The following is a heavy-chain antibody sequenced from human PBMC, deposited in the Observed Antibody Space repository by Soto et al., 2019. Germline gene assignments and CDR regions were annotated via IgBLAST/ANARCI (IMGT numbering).Heavy chain of an antibody. Sequence: GAAGKVCSEALCNSIAESERTSGLPSPGQRLEWMGWINAGNGNTKYSQRFQGRVTITRDTSASTAYMELSSLRSEDTAVYYCARWSGYYLINALAIRGQGTMVTVSS. CDR1: CNSIAESE. J-gene: IGHJ3*02. D-gene: IGHD3-3*01. V-gene: IGHV1-3*01. CDR3: ARWSGYYLINALAI. CDR2: INAGNGNT.